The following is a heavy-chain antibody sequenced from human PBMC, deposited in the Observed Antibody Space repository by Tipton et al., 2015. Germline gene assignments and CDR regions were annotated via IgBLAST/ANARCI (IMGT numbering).Heavy chain of an antibody. CDR3: ARIRGRYVMDY. D-gene: IGHD3-16*01. Sequence: TLSLTCTVSGGSVTSGSYYWSWIRQSPGKGLEWIGYISYSGTTNYNPSLKSRVTISVDTSKNQFFLNLSSVTPADTAVYYCARIRGRYVMDYWGQGTLVTVFS. V-gene: IGHV4-61*01. J-gene: IGHJ4*02. CDR1: GGSVTSGSYY. CDR2: ISYSGTT.